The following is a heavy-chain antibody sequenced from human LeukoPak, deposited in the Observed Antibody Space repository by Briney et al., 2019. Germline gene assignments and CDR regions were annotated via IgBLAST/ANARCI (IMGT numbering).Heavy chain of an antibody. J-gene: IGHJ3*02. Sequence: GGSLRLSCAASGFTFSSYAMHWVRQAPGKGLEWVAVISYDGSNKYYADSVKGRFTISRDNSKNTLYLQMSSLRAEDTAVYYCARILAYCGGDCPRNAFDIWGQGTMVTVSS. V-gene: IGHV3-30-3*01. CDR3: ARILAYCGGDCPRNAFDI. D-gene: IGHD2-21*02. CDR2: ISYDGSNK. CDR1: GFTFSSYA.